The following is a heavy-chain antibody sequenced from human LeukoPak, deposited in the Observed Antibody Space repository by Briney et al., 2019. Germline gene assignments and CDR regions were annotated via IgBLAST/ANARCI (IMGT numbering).Heavy chain of an antibody. D-gene: IGHD1-26*01. CDR2: ISGSGGST. CDR3: AREAWELPLN. CDR1: GFTFSTYA. Sequence: PGGSLRLSCAASGFTFSTYAMTWVRQAPGKGLEWVSGISGSGGSTYYADSVKGRFTISRDNSKNTLYLQMNSLRAEDTAKYYCAREAWELPLNWGQGTLVTVSS. V-gene: IGHV3-23*01. J-gene: IGHJ4*02.